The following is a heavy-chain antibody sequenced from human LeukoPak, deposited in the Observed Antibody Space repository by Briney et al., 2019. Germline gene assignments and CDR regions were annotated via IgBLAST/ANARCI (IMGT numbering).Heavy chain of an antibody. CDR3: ARGFVDYYDSSGYSNWFDP. CDR1: GGSISSYY. J-gene: IGHJ5*02. CDR2: IYTCGST. D-gene: IGHD3-22*01. Sequence: SETLSLTCTVSGGSISSYYWSWIRQPAGKGLEWIGRIYTCGSTNYNPSLKSRVTMSVDTSKNQFSLKLSSVTAADTAVYYCARGFVDYYDSSGYSNWFDPWGQGTLVTVSS. V-gene: IGHV4-4*07.